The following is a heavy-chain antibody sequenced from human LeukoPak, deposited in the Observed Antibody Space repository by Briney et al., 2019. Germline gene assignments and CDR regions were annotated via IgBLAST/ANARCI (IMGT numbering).Heavy chain of an antibody. CDR2: INHGGST. CDR3: ARGHLVVPAASYGMDA. D-gene: IGHD2-2*01. J-gene: IGHJ6*02. V-gene: IGHV4-34*01. CDR1: GGSFSGYY. Sequence: SETLSLTCAVYGGSFSGYYWSWIRQPPGKGLEWIGEINHGGSTNYNPSLKSRVTISVDTSKNQFSLKLSSVTAADTAVYYCARGHLVVPAASYGMDAWGQGTTVTVSS.